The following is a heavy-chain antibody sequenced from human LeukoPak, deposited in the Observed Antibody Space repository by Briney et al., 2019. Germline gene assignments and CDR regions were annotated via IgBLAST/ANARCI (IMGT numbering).Heavy chain of an antibody. V-gene: IGHV1-18*01. D-gene: IGHD3-22*01. Sequence: GASVKVSCKASGYTFTNYGISWVRQAPGRGLEWMGWISAYNGHTKYAQKFQGGVTMTTDTSTSTAYMELRSLRSDDTAVYFCARVVPRYYDTSGANWFDPWGQGTLVTVSS. J-gene: IGHJ5*02. CDR1: GYTFTNYG. CDR3: ARVVPRYYDTSGANWFDP. CDR2: ISAYNGHT.